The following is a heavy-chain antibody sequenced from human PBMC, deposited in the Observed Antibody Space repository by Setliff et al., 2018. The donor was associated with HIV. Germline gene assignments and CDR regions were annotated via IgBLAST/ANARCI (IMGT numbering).Heavy chain of an antibody. Sequence: QPGGSLRLSCAASGFTFSSYSMNWVRQAPGKGLEWVSYISSSSSTIYYADSVKGRFTISRDNAKNSLYLEMNSLRAEETAVYYCARDLRSSHGSPNYFDYWGRGALVTVSS. J-gene: IGHJ4*02. D-gene: IGHD2-15*01. CDR2: ISSSSSTI. CDR3: ARDLRSSHGSPNYFDY. V-gene: IGHV3-48*04. CDR1: GFTFSSYS.